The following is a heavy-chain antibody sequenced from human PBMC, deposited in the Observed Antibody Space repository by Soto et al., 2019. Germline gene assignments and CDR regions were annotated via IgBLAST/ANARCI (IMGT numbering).Heavy chain of an antibody. D-gene: IGHD6-13*01. V-gene: IGHV3-15*07. CDR3: TTDLETYSSSWYGPY. J-gene: IGHJ4*02. CDR2: IKSKTDGGTT. Sequence: GGSLRLSCATSGFTFSNAWMNWVRQAPGKGLEWVGRIKSKTDGGTTDYAAPVKGRFTISRDDSKNTLYLQMNSLKTEDTAVYYCTTDLETYSSSWYGPYWGQGTLITVSS. CDR1: GFTFSNAW.